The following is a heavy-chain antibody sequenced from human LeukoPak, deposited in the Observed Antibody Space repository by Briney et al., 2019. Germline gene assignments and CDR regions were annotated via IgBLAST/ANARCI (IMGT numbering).Heavy chain of an antibody. Sequence: SESLSLTCAVYGGSFSGYYWSWIRQPPGKGLEWIGEISHSGSTNYNPSLKSRVTISVDTSKNQFSLKLSSVTAADTAVYYCARVPNYYGSGSYRKGRWFDSWGQGTLVTVSS. D-gene: IGHD3-10*01. V-gene: IGHV4-34*01. CDR1: GGSFSGYY. CDR3: ARVPNYYGSGSYRKGRWFDS. J-gene: IGHJ5*01. CDR2: ISHSGST.